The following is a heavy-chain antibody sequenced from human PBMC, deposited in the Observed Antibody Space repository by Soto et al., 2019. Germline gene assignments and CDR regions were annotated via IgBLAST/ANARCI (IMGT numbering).Heavy chain of an antibody. D-gene: IGHD5-18*01. J-gene: IGHJ1*01. CDR3: AGPGYSSQEF. CDR1: GFPFSTFA. V-gene: IGHV3-23*01. Sequence: EVQLLESGGGLVQPGGSLRLSCAASGFPFSTFALSWVRQAPGKGLEWVSAINGNGDDTDYVGAVKGRFTISRDNSKNALWLQMNSPRAEDTAVYYCAGPGYSSQEFWGQGTLVTVSS. CDR2: INGNGDDT.